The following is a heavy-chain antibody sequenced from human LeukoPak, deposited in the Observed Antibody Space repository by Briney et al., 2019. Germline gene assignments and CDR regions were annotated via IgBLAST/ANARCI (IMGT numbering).Heavy chain of an antibody. CDR1: GYTFSQHS. Sequence: GGSLRLSCGASGYTFSQHSMNWARQAPGKGLEGVSSINSSRSYKYYADSVKGRFTISRDNAKNTLYLQMNSLRAEDTAGYYCARTDADGPYYFDYWGQGTLVTVSS. V-gene: IGHV3-21*01. CDR2: INSSRSYK. CDR3: ARTDADGPYYFDY. J-gene: IGHJ4*02.